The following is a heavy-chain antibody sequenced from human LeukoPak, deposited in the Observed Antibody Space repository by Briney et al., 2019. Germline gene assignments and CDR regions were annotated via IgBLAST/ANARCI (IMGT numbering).Heavy chain of an antibody. Sequence: GESLKISCKGSGYSFTSYWIGWVRQMPGKGLEWMGIIYPGDSDTRYSPSFQGQVTISADKSISTAYLQWSSLKASDTAMYYCASCIAVAGTMEKGYYFDYWGQGTLVTVSS. V-gene: IGHV5-51*01. CDR1: GYSFTSYW. CDR2: IYPGDSDT. J-gene: IGHJ4*02. CDR3: ASCIAVAGTMEKGYYFDY. D-gene: IGHD6-19*01.